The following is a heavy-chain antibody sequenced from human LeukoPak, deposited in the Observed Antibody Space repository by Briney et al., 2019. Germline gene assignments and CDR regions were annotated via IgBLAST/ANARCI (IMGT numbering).Heavy chain of an antibody. J-gene: IGHJ4*02. V-gene: IGHV4-39*01. Sequence: SETLSLTCTVSGGSISSSSYYWGWIRQPPGKGLEWIGSIYYSVSTYYNPSLKSRVTISVDTSKNQFSLKLSSVTAADTAVYYCLHYYDSSGYLNYFDYWGQGTLVTVSS. D-gene: IGHD3-22*01. CDR3: LHYYDSSGYLNYFDY. CDR1: GGSISSSSYY. CDR2: IYYSVST.